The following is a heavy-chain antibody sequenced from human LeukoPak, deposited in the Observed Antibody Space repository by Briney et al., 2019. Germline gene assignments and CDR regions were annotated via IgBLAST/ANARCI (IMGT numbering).Heavy chain of an antibody. CDR1: DESFRGYY. CDR2: ISHFGIT. CDR3: VRGRCSSKSCYYLDY. Sequence: SETLSLTCAVYDESFRGYYWSWIRQPPGKGLEWIGGISHFGITNYNPSLESRVTISLDTPRNQFSLNVTSVTATDTAVYYCVRGRCSSKSCYYLDYWGQGTLVTVSP. V-gene: IGHV4-34*01. D-gene: IGHD2-2*01. J-gene: IGHJ4*02.